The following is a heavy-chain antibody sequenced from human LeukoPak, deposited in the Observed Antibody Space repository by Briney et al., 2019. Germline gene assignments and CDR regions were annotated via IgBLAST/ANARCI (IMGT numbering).Heavy chain of an antibody. CDR3: ARDGRGIEVAGNYYFGMDV. D-gene: IGHD6-19*01. CDR1: GGSISSSSYY. V-gene: IGHV4-61*01. CDR2: IHYSGST. Sequence: SETLSLTCTVSGGSISSSSYYWSWIRQPPGKGLEWIGYIHYSGSTTYNPSLKSRVTISIDTSKNQFSLNLKSVTAADTAVYYCARDGRGIEVAGNYYFGMDVWGQGTTVTVS. J-gene: IGHJ6*02.